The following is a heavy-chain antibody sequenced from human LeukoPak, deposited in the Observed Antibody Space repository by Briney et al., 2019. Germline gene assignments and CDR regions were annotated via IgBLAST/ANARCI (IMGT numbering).Heavy chain of an antibody. CDR3: ASSTLVVTYNYYYMDV. D-gene: IGHD4-23*01. J-gene: IGHJ6*03. Sequence: SETLSLTCTVSGGSISSYYWSWIRQPPGKGLEWIGYIYYSGSTNYNPSLKSRVTISVDTSKNQFSLKLSSVTAADTAVYYCASSTLVVTYNYYYMDVWGKGTTVTVSS. V-gene: IGHV4-59*01. CDR2: IYYSGST. CDR1: GGSISSYY.